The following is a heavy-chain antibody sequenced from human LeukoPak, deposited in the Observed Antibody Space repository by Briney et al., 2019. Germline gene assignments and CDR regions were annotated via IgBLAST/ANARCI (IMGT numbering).Heavy chain of an antibody. CDR1: GFTFSSYA. J-gene: IGHJ4*02. V-gene: IGHV3-30-3*01. Sequence: GGSLRLSCAASGFTFSSYAMHWVRQAPGKGLEWVAVISYDGSNKYYADSVKVRFTISRDNSKNTLYLQMNSLRAEDTAVYYCARSGSFAYFDYWGQGTLVTVSS. D-gene: IGHD1-26*01. CDR2: ISYDGSNK. CDR3: ARSGSFAYFDY.